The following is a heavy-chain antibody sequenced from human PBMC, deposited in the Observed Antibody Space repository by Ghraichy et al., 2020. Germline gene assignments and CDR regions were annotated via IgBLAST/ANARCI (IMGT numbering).Heavy chain of an antibody. CDR3: VRGRRAVGGTTSYYGMDV. D-gene: IGHD6-13*01. J-gene: IGHJ6*02. CDR2: IRNKGDSYTT. Sequence: GGSLRLSCAASGFTFSDHYMDWVRQAPGKGLEWVGLIRNKGDSYTTEYVASVKGRFTMSRDDSENSLYLQMNSLKSEDTSVYYCVRGRRAVGGTTSYYGMDVWGQGTTVTVSS. CDR1: GFTFSDHY. V-gene: IGHV3-72*01.